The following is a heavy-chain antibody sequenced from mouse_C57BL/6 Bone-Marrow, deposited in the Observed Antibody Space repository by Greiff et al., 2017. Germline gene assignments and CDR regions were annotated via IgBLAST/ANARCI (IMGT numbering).Heavy chain of an antibody. Sequence: VQLQQSGAELVRPGASVKLSCTASGFNIKDDYMHWVKQRPEQGLEWIGWIDPENGDTEYASKFQGKATITADTSSNTAYLQLSSLTSEDTAVYYCTTFPLITTVVATDDFDYWGQGTTLTVYS. V-gene: IGHV14-4*01. J-gene: IGHJ2*01. CDR2: IDPENGDT. CDR3: TTFPLITTVVATDDFDY. CDR1: GFNIKDDY. D-gene: IGHD1-1*01.